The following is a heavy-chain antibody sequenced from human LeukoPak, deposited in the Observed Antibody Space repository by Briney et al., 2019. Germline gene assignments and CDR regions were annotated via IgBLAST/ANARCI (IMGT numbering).Heavy chain of an antibody. D-gene: IGHD3-22*01. Sequence: ASVKVSCKASGYTFTSYYMHWVRQAPGQGLEWMGIINPSGGSISYAQKFQGRVTITADKSTSTAYMELSSLRSEDTAVYYCAGWLVREYDSSGYYNYWGQGTLVTVSS. J-gene: IGHJ4*02. V-gene: IGHV1-46*01. CDR1: GYTFTSYY. CDR2: INPSGGSI. CDR3: AGWLVREYDSSGYYNY.